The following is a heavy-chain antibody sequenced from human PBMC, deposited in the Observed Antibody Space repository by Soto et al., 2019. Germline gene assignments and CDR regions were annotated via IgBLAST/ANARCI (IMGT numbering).Heavy chain of an antibody. Sequence: GGSLRLCCAASGSSFPNYPMHWVRQTPDKGLEWLAVISHDGVTKNSADSVKGRFSISRDNSRNRLYLDMNSLRTEDTAMYYCVRGGYSSSWERLDPWGQGTLVTVSS. CDR2: ISHDGVTK. CDR1: GSSFPNYP. V-gene: IGHV3-30-3*01. J-gene: IGHJ5*02. CDR3: VRGGYSSSWERLDP. D-gene: IGHD4-4*01.